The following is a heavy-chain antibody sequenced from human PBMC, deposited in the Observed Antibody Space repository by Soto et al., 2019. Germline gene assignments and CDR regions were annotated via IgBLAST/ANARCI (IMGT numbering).Heavy chain of an antibody. CDR2: IGTAGDT. CDR3: ARAGSVRYGGPRYYYYYMDV. Sequence: GGSLRLSCAASGFTFSSYDMHWVRQATGKGLEWVSAIGTAGDTYYPGSVKGRFTISRENAKNSLYLQMNSLRAGDTAVYYCARAGSVRYGGPRYYYYYMDVWVKGTTVTAP. J-gene: IGHJ6*03. CDR1: GFTFSSYD. D-gene: IGHD3-16*01. V-gene: IGHV3-13*01.